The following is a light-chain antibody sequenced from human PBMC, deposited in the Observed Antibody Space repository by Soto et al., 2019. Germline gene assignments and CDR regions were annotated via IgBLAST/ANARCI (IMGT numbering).Light chain of an antibody. CDR2: QAS. Sequence: DIQMTQSPSTLSASVGDRVTITCRASQSISSWLGWYQQKPGKAPKVLIYQASSLESGVPSRFSGSGSGTEFTLTISSLQPDDFATYYCQQYNSYPLTCGGGTKVEIK. J-gene: IGKJ4*01. CDR3: QQYNSYPLT. V-gene: IGKV1-5*03. CDR1: QSISSW.